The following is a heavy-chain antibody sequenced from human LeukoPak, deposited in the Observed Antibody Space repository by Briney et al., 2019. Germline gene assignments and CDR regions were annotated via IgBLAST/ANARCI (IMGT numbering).Heavy chain of an antibody. J-gene: IGHJ4*02. CDR1: GGSISSSSYY. D-gene: IGHD6-13*01. V-gene: IGHV4-39*07. Sequence: PSETLSLTCTVSGGSISSSSYYWGWIRQPPGKGLEWIGSIYYSGSTYYNPSLKSRVTISVDTSKNQFSLKLSSVTAADTAVYYCARVTSSPAGTGLYYWGQGTLVTVSS. CDR2: IYYSGST. CDR3: ARVTSSPAGTGLYY.